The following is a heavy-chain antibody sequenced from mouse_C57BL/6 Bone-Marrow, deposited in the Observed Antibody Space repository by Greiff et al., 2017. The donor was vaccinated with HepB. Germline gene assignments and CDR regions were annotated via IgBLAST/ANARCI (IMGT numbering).Heavy chain of an antibody. J-gene: IGHJ2*01. Sequence: QVQLQQSGAELARPGASVKLSCKASGYTFTSYGISWVKQRTGQGLEWIGEIYPRSGNTYYNEKFKGKATLTADKSSSTAYMELRSLTSEDSAVYFCARGGGVTTVVEYYFDYWGQGTTLTVSS. CDR3: ARGGGVTTVVEYYFDY. CDR2: IYPRSGNT. V-gene: IGHV1-81*01. CDR1: GYTFTSYG. D-gene: IGHD1-1*01.